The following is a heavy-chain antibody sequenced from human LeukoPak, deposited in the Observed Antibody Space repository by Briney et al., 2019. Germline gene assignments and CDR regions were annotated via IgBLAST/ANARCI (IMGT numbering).Heavy chain of an antibody. D-gene: IGHD2-15*01. Sequence: SEPLSLTCAVYGGFFRGYYWRWLRKPPGKGLEWIGEINHSGSTNYNPSLKSRVTISVDKSKNQFSLKLSSVTAADTAVYYCARYVVVAATSAPHFDYWGQGTLVTVSS. CDR2: INHSGST. CDR3: ARYVVVAATSAPHFDY. CDR1: GGFFRGYY. V-gene: IGHV4-34*01. J-gene: IGHJ4*02.